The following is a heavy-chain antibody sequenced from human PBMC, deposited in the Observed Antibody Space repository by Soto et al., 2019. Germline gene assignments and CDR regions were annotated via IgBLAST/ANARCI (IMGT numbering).Heavy chain of an antibody. CDR3: ARGVRRITMVRGVYNWFDP. CDR1: GYPFTGYY. CDR2: INPNSGGT. J-gene: IGHJ5*02. D-gene: IGHD3-10*01. V-gene: IGHV1-2*04. Sequence: XSGKVSCDASGYPFTGYYMRWGRQAPGQGLEWMGWINPNSGGTNYAQKFQGWVTMTRDTSISTAYMELSRLRSDDTAVYYCARGVRRITMVRGVYNWFDPWGQGTLVTVSS.